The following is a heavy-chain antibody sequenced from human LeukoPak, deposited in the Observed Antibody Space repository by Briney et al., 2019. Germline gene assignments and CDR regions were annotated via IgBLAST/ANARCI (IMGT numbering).Heavy chain of an antibody. Sequence: SETLSLTCTVSGGSISSHYWTWIRQSPVKGLEWIGVISNSGSTSYNPSLKSRVTISIDTSKNQFSLKLSSVTAADTAVYYCARGGSSSGVPKYWGQGTLVTVSS. CDR2: ISNSGST. D-gene: IGHD6-6*01. J-gene: IGHJ4*02. CDR3: ARGGSSSGVPKY. V-gene: IGHV4-59*11. CDR1: GGSISSHY.